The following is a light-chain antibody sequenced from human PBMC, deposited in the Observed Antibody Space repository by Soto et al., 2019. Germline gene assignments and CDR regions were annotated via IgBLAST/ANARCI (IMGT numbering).Light chain of an antibody. CDR1: QSVSSD. Sequence: EIVMTQSPPTLSVSPGERATLSCRASQSVSSDLAWYQQKPGQSPRLLIYGISSRATGIPARFSGSGSGTEFTLTISSLQSEDFAVYSCQQYDNWPWTFGQGTKVEFK. J-gene: IGKJ1*01. CDR3: QQYDNWPWT. CDR2: GIS. V-gene: IGKV3-15*01.